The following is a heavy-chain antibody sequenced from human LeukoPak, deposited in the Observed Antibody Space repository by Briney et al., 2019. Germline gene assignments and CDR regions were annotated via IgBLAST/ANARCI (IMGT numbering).Heavy chain of an antibody. CDR1: GFTFSSYA. Sequence: GRSLRLSCAASGFTFSSYAMHWVRQAPGKGLEWVAVISYDGSNKNYADSVKGRFTISRDNSKHTLYLQMNSLRAEDTAVYYCSRDDPGSSWPQGFDYWGQGTLVTVSS. CDR3: SRDDPGSSWPQGFDY. J-gene: IGHJ4*02. D-gene: IGHD6-13*01. V-gene: IGHV3-30*04. CDR2: ISYDGSNK.